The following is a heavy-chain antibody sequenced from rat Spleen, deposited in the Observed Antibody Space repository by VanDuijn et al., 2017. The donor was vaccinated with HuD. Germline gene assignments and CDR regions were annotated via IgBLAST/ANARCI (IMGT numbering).Heavy chain of an antibody. D-gene: IGHD1-4*01. CDR3: TTEPGYNSYFAY. CDR1: GFTFNNYW. V-gene: IGHV5-31*01. J-gene: IGHJ2*01. CDR2: ISYDGTAT. Sequence: EVQLVESGGGLVQPGGSLKLSCVASGFTFNNYWMTWIRQAPGKGLEWVASISYDGTATYYRDSVKGRFTLSRDNAKSSLYLQMDSLRSEDTATYYCTTEPGYNSYFAYWGQGVMVTVSS.